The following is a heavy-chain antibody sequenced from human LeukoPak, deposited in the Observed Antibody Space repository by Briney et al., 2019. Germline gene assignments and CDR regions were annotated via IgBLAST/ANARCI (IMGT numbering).Heavy chain of an antibody. J-gene: IGHJ4*02. Sequence: SVKVSCTASGGTFSSYAISWVRQAPGQGLEWMGGIIPIFGTANYAQKFQGRVTITADESTSTAYMELSSLRSEDTAVYYCTAHYYAFWSGYFGYWGQGTLVTVSS. CDR3: TAHYYAFWSGYFGY. V-gene: IGHV1-69*13. CDR1: GGTFSSYA. D-gene: IGHD3-3*01. CDR2: IIPIFGTA.